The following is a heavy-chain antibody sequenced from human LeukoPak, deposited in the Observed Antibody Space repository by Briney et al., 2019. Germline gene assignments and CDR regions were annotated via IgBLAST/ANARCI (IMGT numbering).Heavy chain of an antibody. D-gene: IGHD2-2*01. Sequence: GGSLRLSCAASGFTFDDYGMSWVRQAPGKGLEWVSGINWNGGSTGHADSVKGRFTISRDNAKNSLYLQMNSLRAEDTALYYCARVRYCSSTSCYFFDYWGQGTLVTVSS. V-gene: IGHV3-20*04. CDR3: ARVRYCSSTSCYFFDY. J-gene: IGHJ4*02. CDR1: GFTFDDYG. CDR2: INWNGGST.